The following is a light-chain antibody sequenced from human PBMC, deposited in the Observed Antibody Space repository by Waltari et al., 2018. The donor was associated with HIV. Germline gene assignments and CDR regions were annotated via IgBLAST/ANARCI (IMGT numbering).Light chain of an antibody. V-gene: IGKV1-9*01. Sequence: DIQLTQSPSFLSASVGDRVTITCRASQGITSYLAWYQQKPGKAPKLLIYAASTLQSGVPSRFSGIGSGTEFTLTISSLQPEDFATYYCQQLNSYLRTFGQGTRLEIK. CDR1: QGITSY. CDR3: QQLNSYLRT. J-gene: IGKJ5*01. CDR2: AAS.